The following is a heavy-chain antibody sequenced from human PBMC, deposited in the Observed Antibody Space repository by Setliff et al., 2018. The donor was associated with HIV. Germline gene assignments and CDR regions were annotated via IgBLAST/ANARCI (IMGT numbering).Heavy chain of an antibody. CDR2: ISSSSSYI. D-gene: IGHD3-9*01. CDR1: GFTFSNYA. Sequence: GGSLRLSCAASGFTFSNYAMSWVRQAPGKGLEWVSGISSSSSYIYYADSVKGRFTISRDNAKNSLYLQMNSLRAEDTAVYYCARKPHELRYFDWLLYPAYYYYGMDVWGQGTTVTVS. CDR3: ARKPHELRYFDWLLYPAYYYYGMDV. V-gene: IGHV3-21*01. J-gene: IGHJ6*02.